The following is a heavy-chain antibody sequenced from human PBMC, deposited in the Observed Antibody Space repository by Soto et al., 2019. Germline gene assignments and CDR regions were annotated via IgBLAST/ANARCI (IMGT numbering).Heavy chain of an antibody. D-gene: IGHD3-22*01. CDR1: GGPFSGHS. Sequence: SETLSLTCAVYGGPFSGHSLTWIRQSPGKGLEWIGDINHSGRVNYSPSLKSRVTISLDTSKNQFSLTLSAVTAADTAMYYCSTRAYDTNGYYRFDPWGQGTLVTVSS. CDR3: STRAYDTNGYYRFDP. J-gene: IGHJ5*01. V-gene: IGHV4-34*01. CDR2: INHSGRV.